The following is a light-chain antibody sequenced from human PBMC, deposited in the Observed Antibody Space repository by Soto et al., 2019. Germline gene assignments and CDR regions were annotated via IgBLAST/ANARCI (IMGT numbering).Light chain of an antibody. CDR2: KDS. CDR3: LSADSSGTHVV. J-gene: IGLJ2*01. V-gene: IGLV3-25*03. Sequence: SYELTQPPSVSVSPGQTARITCSGDALPKQYAYWYQQKPGQAPVLVIYKDSERPSGIPERFSGSSSGTTVTLTISGVQAEVEADYYCLSADSSGTHVVFGGGTKLTVL. CDR1: ALPKQY.